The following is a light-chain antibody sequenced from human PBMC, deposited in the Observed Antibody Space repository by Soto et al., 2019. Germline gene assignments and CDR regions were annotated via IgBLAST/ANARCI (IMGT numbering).Light chain of an antibody. V-gene: IGKV1-39*01. Sequence: DIQMTQSPSSLSASVGDRATITCRASQSISSNLNWYQQKPGEAPKLLIYVASSLQSGVPSRFSGSESGTDYTLTISSLQPDDFATYYCQQSYSTPYTFGQGTKLEIK. CDR2: VAS. J-gene: IGKJ2*01. CDR1: QSISSN. CDR3: QQSYSTPYT.